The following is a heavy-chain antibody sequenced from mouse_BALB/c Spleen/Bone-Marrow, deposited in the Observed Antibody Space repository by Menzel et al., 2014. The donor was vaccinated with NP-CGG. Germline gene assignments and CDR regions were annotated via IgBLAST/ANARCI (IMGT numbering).Heavy chain of an antibody. CDR2: ISSGSSTI. D-gene: IGHD1-1*01. CDR3: ARSGSSSGYFDY. CDR1: GFTFSSFA. V-gene: IGHV5-17*02. Sequence: DVHLVESGGGLVQPGGSRKLSCAASGFTFSSFAMHWVRQAPEKGLEWVAYISSGSSTIYYADTVMGRFTISRDNPENTLFLQMTSLRSEDTAMYYCARSGSSSGYFDYWGQGTTLTVSS. J-gene: IGHJ2*01.